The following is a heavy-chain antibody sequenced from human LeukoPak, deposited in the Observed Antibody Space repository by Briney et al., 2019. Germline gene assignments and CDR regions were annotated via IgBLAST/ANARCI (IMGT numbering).Heavy chain of an antibody. J-gene: IGHJ3*02. CDR3: AKDRSLWFGERPDSFDI. Sequence: GGSLRLSCAVSGFSFNNFGMYWVRQAPGKGLEWVAVIWYDGSNQYYADSVKGRFTVSRDNSRSTVHLQMNSLRAEDTAVYYCAKDRSLWFGERPDSFDIWGQGTTVTVSS. D-gene: IGHD3-10*01. V-gene: IGHV3-33*06. CDR2: IWYDGSNQ. CDR1: GFSFNNFG.